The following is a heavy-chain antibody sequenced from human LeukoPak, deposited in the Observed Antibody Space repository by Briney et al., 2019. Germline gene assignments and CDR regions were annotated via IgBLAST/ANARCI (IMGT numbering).Heavy chain of an antibody. V-gene: IGHV4-59*01. CDR1: GGSISSYY. J-gene: IGHJ4*02. D-gene: IGHD6-13*01. CDR3: ARDKGSSSPGFDY. Sequence: SETLSLTCTVSGGSISSYYWSWIRQPPGKGLEWIGYIYYSGSTNYNPSLKSRVTISVDTSKNQFSLKLSSVTAVDTAVYYCARDKGSSSPGFDYWGQGTLVTVSS. CDR2: IYYSGST.